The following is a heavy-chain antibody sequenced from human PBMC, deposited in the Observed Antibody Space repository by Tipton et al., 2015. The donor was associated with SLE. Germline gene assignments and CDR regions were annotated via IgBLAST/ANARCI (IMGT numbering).Heavy chain of an antibody. CDR2: THFSGLT. CDR3: ARTVVPDVMGAFDI. Sequence: LRLSCTVSGGSLSSDYWSWIRQPAGKGLEWIGRTHFSGLTRYNPSLQSRLTMSLDTSQNQLSLKLSSMTAADTAVYYCARTVVPDVMGAFDIWGQGTMVTVSS. D-gene: IGHD2-2*01. CDR1: GGSLSSDY. J-gene: IGHJ3*02. V-gene: IGHV4-4*07.